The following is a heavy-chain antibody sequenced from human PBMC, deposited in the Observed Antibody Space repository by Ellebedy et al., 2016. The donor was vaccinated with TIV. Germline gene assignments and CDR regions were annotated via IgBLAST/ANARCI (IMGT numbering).Heavy chain of an antibody. D-gene: IGHD3-16*01. CDR2: IYPANGDT. CDR3: ARDKPGGDNWFDP. V-gene: IGHV1-3*01. Sequence: AASVKVSCKASGYIVTNHAIHWVRQAPGQSFEWMGWIYPANGDTKYSQQFQGRVTFTSETSASTAYMELSSLRSEDTAVYYCARDKPGGDNWFDPWGQGTLVTVSS. J-gene: IGHJ5*02. CDR1: GYIVTNHA.